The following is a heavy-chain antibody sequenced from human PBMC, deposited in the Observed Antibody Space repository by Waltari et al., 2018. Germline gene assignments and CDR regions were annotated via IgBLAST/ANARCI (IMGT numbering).Heavy chain of an antibody. CDR3: AGSSGGDYYYYYMDV. D-gene: IGHD6-6*01. CDR1: GFTFSSYA. V-gene: IGHV3-23*03. CDR2: IYSGGSST. J-gene: IGHJ6*03. Sequence: EVQLLESGGGLVQPGGSLRLSCAASGFTFSSYAMSWVRQAPGKGLEWVSVIYSGGSSTYYADSVKGRFTISRDNSKNTLYLQMNSLRAEDTAVYYCAGSSGGDYYYYYMDVWGKGTTVTVSS.